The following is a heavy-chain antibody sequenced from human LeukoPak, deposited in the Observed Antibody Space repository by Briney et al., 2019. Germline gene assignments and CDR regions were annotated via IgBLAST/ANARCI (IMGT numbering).Heavy chain of an antibody. V-gene: IGHV3-7*01. D-gene: IGHD3-10*01. J-gene: IGHJ5*02. Sequence: GGSLRLSCAASGFTFRSYWMTWVRQSPGKGLEWVANIKQDGSETYHVDSVKGRFTISRDNVKDSLYLEMNSLRAEDTAVYYCARGGQAGTGDLWGQGTLVTVSS. CDR1: GFTFRSYW. CDR3: ARGGQAGTGDL. CDR2: IKQDGSET.